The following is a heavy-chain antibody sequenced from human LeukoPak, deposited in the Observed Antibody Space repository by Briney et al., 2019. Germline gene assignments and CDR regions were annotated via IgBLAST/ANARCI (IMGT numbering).Heavy chain of an antibody. CDR3: AKALSSGFDY. CDR2: ISYDGSNK. CDR1: GFTFSSYG. V-gene: IGHV3-30*18. D-gene: IGHD6-19*01. Sequence: GRSLRLSCAASGFTFSSYGMHWVRQAPGKGLEWVAVISYDGSNKYYADSVKGRFTISRDSSKNTLYLQMNSLRAEDTAVYYCAKALSSGFDYWGQGTLVTVSS. J-gene: IGHJ4*02.